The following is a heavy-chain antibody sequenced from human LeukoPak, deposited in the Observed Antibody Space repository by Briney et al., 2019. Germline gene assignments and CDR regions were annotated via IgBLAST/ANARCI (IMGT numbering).Heavy chain of an antibody. CDR1: GFTFSSYS. CDR3: ARERSGWINNWFDP. J-gene: IGHJ5*02. Sequence: GGSLRLSCAASGFTFSSYSMNWVRQAPGKGLEWVSYISSSSTIYYADSVKGRFTISRDNAKNSLYLQMNSLRAEDTAVYYCARERSGWINNWFDPWGQGTLVTVSS. D-gene: IGHD6-19*01. V-gene: IGHV3-48*01. CDR2: ISSSSTI.